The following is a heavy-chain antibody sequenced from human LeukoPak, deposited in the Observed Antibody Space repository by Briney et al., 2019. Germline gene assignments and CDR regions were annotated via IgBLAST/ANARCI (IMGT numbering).Heavy chain of an antibody. D-gene: IGHD2-2*01. CDR1: GFTFSSYG. J-gene: IGHJ4*02. Sequence: GGSLRLSCAASGFTFSSYGMHWVRQAPGKGLEWVAVIWYDGSNKYYADSVKGRFTISRDNSKNTLYLQMNSLRAEDTAVYYCAKDGRPKRGCSNTSCLNYLDYWGQGTLVTVSS. V-gene: IGHV3-30*02. CDR3: AKDGRPKRGCSNTSCLNYLDY. CDR2: IWYDGSNK.